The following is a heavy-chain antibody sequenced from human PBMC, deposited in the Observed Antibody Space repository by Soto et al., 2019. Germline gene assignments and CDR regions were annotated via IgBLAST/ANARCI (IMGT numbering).Heavy chain of an antibody. V-gene: IGHV1-18*01. Sequence: GASVKVSCKASGYTFTSYGISWVRQAPGQGLEWMGWISAYNGNTNYAQKLQGRVTMTTDTSTSTAYMELRGLRSDDTAVYYCATAGGGAKPYYYYGMDVWGQGTTVTVSS. CDR1: GYTFTSYG. CDR2: ISAYNGNT. CDR3: ATAGGGAKPYYYYGMDV. J-gene: IGHJ6*02. D-gene: IGHD1-26*01.